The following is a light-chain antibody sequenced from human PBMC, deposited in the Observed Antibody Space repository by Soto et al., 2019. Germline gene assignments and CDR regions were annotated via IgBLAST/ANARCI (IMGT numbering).Light chain of an antibody. CDR3: QQANSFPFT. V-gene: IGKV1-12*02. J-gene: IGKJ3*01. CDR1: QDVSSW. CDR2: AAS. Sequence: DIQMTQSPSSVSATVGDRVTISCRASQDVSSWLAWYQQKPGKAPKLLIYAASSLQSGVPSRFSGSGSGTDFTLTITSLQPEDFATYYCQQANSFPFTFGPGTKVDIK.